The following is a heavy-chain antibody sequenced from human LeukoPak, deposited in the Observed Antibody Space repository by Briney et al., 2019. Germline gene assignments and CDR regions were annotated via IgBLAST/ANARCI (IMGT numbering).Heavy chain of an antibody. Sequence: PGPSLRLSCATSGFTFSLFAMHWVRQAPGKGLEWVAIVSNDGNLQKYAESVGGRFTISRDNSENTVYLEMNNLRPEDTALYYCAKDRPNYYETSGPLEGDALDTWGQGTLVIVSS. CDR3: AKDRPNYYETSGPLEGDALDT. V-gene: IGHV3-30*18. J-gene: IGHJ3*02. CDR1: GFTFSLFA. CDR2: VSNDGNLQ. D-gene: IGHD3-22*01.